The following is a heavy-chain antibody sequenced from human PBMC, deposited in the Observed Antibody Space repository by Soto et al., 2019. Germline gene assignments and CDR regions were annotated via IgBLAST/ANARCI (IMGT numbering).Heavy chain of an antibody. Sequence: GGSLRLSCAASGFTFSSYAMSLVRQAQGKGLEWVSAISGSGGSTYYADSVKGRFTISRDNSKNTLYLQMNSLRAEDTAVYYCAKGGGYDFWSGYKANYGMDVWGQGTTVTVSS. V-gene: IGHV3-23*01. CDR2: ISGSGGST. D-gene: IGHD3-3*01. J-gene: IGHJ6*02. CDR3: AKGGGYDFWSGYKANYGMDV. CDR1: GFTFSSYA.